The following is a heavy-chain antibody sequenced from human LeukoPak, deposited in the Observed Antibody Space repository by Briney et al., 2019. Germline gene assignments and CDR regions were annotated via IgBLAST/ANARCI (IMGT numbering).Heavy chain of an antibody. J-gene: IGHJ4*02. CDR3: ARANGGNSGMPVLIPSHAPDY. CDR1: GFTFSSYA. CDR2: ISGSGGST. D-gene: IGHD4-23*01. V-gene: IGHV3-23*01. Sequence: GGSLRLSCAASGFTFSSYAMSWVRQAPEKGLEWVSAISGSGGSTYYADSVKGRFTISRDNSKNTLYLQMNSLRAEDTAVYYCARANGGNSGMPVLIPSHAPDYWGQGTLVTVSS.